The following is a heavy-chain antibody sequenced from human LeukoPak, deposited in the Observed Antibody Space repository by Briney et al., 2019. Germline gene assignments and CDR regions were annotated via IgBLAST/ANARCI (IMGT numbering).Heavy chain of an antibody. CDR2: IKQDGSKK. Sequence: GGSLRLSCAASGFTFSSYWMTWVRQAPGKGLEWVANIKQDGSKKSYVDSVKGRFTISRDNAKDSLYLQMNSLRAEDTAIYYCTRVGYIDEGIDYWGQGTLVTVSS. J-gene: IGHJ4*02. CDR3: TRVGYIDEGIDY. D-gene: IGHD5-24*01. CDR1: GFTFSSYW. V-gene: IGHV3-7*04.